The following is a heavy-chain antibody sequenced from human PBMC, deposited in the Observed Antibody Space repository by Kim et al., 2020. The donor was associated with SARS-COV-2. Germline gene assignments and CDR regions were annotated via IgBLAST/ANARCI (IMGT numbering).Heavy chain of an antibody. D-gene: IGHD6-19*01. CDR1: GGSISSSSYY. V-gene: IGHV4-39*07. Sequence: SETLSLTCTVSGGSISSSSYYWVWIRQSPGKGLEWIGSISYSRTKYYNASLKSRASTSLDTSKNQFSLRLSSITAADTAVYYCARGLPYTSGWAHCFDYWGQGTLVTVSS. J-gene: IGHJ4*02. CDR3: ARGLPYTSGWAHCFDY. CDR2: ISYSRTK.